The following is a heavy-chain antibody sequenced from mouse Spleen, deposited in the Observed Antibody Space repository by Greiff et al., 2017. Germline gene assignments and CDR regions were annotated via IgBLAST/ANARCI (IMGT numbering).Heavy chain of an antibody. V-gene: IGHV5-9*04. J-gene: IGHJ3*01. CDR2: ISSGGGNT. D-gene: IGHD2-14*01. Sequence: EVKLVESGGGLVKLGGSLKLSCAASGFTFSSYAMSWVRQTPEKRLEWVATISSGGGNTYYPDSVKGRFTISRDNAKNTLYLQMSSLKSEDTAMYYCAREEVRRGAAYWGQGTLVTVSA. CDR1: GFTFSSYA. CDR3: AREEVRRGAAY.